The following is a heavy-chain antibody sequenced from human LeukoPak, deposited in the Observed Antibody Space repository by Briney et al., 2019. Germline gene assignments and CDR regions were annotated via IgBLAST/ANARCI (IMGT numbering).Heavy chain of an antibody. J-gene: IGHJ4*02. CDR2: INHSGST. CDR3: ARGLTRGLGY. Sequence: PSETLSLTCAVYGGSFSGYYWSWIRQPPGKGLEWIGEINHSGSTNYNPSLKSRVTISVDTSKNQFSLKLSSVTAADTAVYYCARGLTRGLGYWGQGTLVTVSS. D-gene: IGHD3-16*01. V-gene: IGHV4-34*01. CDR1: GGSFSGYY.